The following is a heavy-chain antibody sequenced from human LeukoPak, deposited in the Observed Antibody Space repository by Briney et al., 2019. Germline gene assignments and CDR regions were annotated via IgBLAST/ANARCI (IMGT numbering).Heavy chain of an antibody. CDR2: INHSGST. CDR3: ARGLIKYFWSGYYTRYYYYYMDV. J-gene: IGHJ6*03. Sequence: SETLSLTCAVSGGSISSGTYYWAWIRQSPGKGLEWIGEINHSGSTNYNPSLKSRVTISVDTSKNQFSLKLSSVTAADTAVYYCARGLIKYFWSGYYTRYYYYYMDVWGKGTTVTVSS. CDR1: GGSISSGTYY. V-gene: IGHV4-34*01. D-gene: IGHD3-3*01.